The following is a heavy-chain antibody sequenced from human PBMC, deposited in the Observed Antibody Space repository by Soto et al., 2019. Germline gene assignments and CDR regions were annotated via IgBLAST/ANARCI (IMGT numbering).Heavy chain of an antibody. V-gene: IGHV3-23*01. Sequence: GSLRLSCAASGFTFSSYAMSWVRQAPGKGLEWVSAISGSGGSTYYADSVKGRFTISRDNSKNTLYLQMNSLRAEDTAVYYCAKVRMIENYFDYWGQGTLVTVSS. CDR1: GFTFSSYA. CDR2: ISGSGGST. CDR3: AKVRMIENYFDY. D-gene: IGHD2-21*01. J-gene: IGHJ4*02.